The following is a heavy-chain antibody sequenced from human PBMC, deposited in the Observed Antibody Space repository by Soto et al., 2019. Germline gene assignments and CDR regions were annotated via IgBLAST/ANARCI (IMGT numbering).Heavy chain of an antibody. D-gene: IGHD6-19*01. CDR1: GGSFSGYY. V-gene: IGHV4-34*01. CDR3: ARGIAVAGKGCWFDP. J-gene: IGHJ5*02. Sequence: SETLSLTCAVYGGSFSGYYWSWIRQPPGKGLEWIGEINHSGSTNYNPSLKSRVTISVDTSKNQFSLKLSSVTAADTAVYYCARGIAVAGKGCWFDPWGQGTLVTVSS. CDR2: INHSGST.